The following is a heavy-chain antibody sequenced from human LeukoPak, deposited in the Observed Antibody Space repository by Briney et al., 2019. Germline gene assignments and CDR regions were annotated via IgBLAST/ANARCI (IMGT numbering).Heavy chain of an antibody. CDR3: ARVEGQHEYGMDV. V-gene: IGHV1-69*04. D-gene: IGHD6-13*01. CDR1: GGTFSSYA. J-gene: IGHJ6*02. Sequence: SVKVSCKASGGTFSSYAISWVRQASGQGLEWMGRIIPILGIANYAQKFQGRVTITADKSTSTAYVELSSLRSEDTAVYYCARVEGQHEYGMDVWGQGTTVTVSS. CDR2: IIPILGIA.